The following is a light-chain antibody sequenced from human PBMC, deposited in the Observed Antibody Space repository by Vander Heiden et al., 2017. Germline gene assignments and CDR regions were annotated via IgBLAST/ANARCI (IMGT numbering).Light chain of an antibody. V-gene: IGLV1-51*01. CDR1: TSNIEGNS. Sequence: QSVLTQPPSVSAASGQRVTISCSCSTSNIEGNSVSCYQQVPGTVPKLLIYDNDKRPSGIPDRFSGAKSATSATLVITGLQTGDEANYYCGTWDSSLSVVVFGGETRLTVL. J-gene: IGLJ2*01. CDR3: GTWDSSLSVVV. CDR2: DND.